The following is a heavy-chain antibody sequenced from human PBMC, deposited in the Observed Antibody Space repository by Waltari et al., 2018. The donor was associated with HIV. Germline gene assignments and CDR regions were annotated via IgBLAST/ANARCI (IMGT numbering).Heavy chain of an antibody. J-gene: IGHJ4*02. D-gene: IGHD6-6*01. Sequence: QVQLVESGGGVVQPGRSLRLSCAASGFTFSSHAMHWVRQGPGKWVDWVAVISDDGNNKDYPDSVKGRFTIAEDNSKNTLYLQMNSLRAEDTAMYYCARSMAQAYDYWGQGTLVTVSS. CDR3: ARSMAQAYDY. CDR2: ISDDGNNK. V-gene: IGHV3-30*01. CDR1: GFTFSSHA.